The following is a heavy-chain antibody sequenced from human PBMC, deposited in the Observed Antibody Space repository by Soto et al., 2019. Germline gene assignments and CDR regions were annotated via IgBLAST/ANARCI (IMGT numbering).Heavy chain of an antibody. CDR1: GFTFSSFS. J-gene: IGHJ4*02. V-gene: IGHV3-48*01. CDR2: INSGSSTI. D-gene: IGHD3-3*01. CDR3: ARDKPRSGYEKFDY. Sequence: EVQLVESGGGLVQPGGPLRLSGAASGFTFSSFSMNWFRQAPGKGLEWVSYINSGSSTIYYAASVKGRFTISRDNAKNSLYLQLNSLRAEDTAVYYCARDKPRSGYEKFDYWGQGTLVTVSS.